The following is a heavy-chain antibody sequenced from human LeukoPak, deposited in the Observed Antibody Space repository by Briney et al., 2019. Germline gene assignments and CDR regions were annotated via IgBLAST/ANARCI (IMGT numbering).Heavy chain of an antibody. J-gene: IGHJ1*01. CDR3: ARGSQVVTAYFQH. CDR2: INPNSGGT. V-gene: IGHV1-2*02. Sequence: GASVKVSCKASGYTFTDYYMHWVRQAPGQGLEWMGWINPNSGGTNYAQKLQGRVTMTTDTSTSTAYMELRSLRSDDTAVYYCARGSQVVTAYFQHWGQGTLVTVSS. D-gene: IGHD2-21*02. CDR1: GYTFTDYY.